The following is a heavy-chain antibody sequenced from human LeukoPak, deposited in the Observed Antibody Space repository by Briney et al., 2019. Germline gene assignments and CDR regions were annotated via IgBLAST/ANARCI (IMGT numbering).Heavy chain of an antibody. CDR1: GGSISSGSYY. Sequence: SETLSLTCTVSGGSISSGSYYWSWIRQPAGKGLEWIGRIYTSGSTNYNPSLKSRVTISVDTSKNQFSLKLGSVTAADTAVYYCARDELGAEYFQHWGQGTLVTVSS. D-gene: IGHD1-7*01. CDR3: ARDELGAEYFQH. CDR2: IYTSGST. J-gene: IGHJ1*01. V-gene: IGHV4-61*02.